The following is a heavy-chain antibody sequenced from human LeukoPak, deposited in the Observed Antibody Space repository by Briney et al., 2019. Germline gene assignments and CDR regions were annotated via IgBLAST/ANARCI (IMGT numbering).Heavy chain of an antibody. D-gene: IGHD3-10*01. CDR3: ARDPRIKARLPPDY. V-gene: IGHV3-30-3*01. CDR2: ISYDGSNK. J-gene: IGHJ4*02. CDR1: GFTFSSYA. Sequence: PGRSLSLPCAASGFTFSSYAMHWVRHAPGKGLEWVAVISYDGSNKYYADSVKGRFTISRENSKNTLYLQMNSLRAEDTAVYYCARDPRIKARLPPDYWGQGTLVTVSS.